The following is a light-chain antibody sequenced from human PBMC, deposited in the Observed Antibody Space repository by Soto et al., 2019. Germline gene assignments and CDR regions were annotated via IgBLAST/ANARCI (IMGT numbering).Light chain of an antibody. CDR3: QQYYSHGWT. V-gene: IGKV4-1*01. CDR1: QSVLYTSDNKNY. Sequence: DIVMTQSPDSLAVSLGERATINCKSSQSVLYTSDNKNYLAWYQLKPGQPPKLLVYWASTRESGVPDRFSGSGSGTDFTLTISRLQAEDVAVYYCQQYYSHGWTFGQGTKVEIK. J-gene: IGKJ1*01. CDR2: WAS.